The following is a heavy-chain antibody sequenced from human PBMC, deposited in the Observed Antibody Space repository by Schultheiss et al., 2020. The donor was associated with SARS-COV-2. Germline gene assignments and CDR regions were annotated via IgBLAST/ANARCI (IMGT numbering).Heavy chain of an antibody. D-gene: IGHD1-26*01. CDR3: AIMGGSYMIDY. V-gene: IGHV3-23*01. CDR2: ISGSGGST. J-gene: IGHJ4*02. Sequence: GGSLRLSCAASGFTFDDYAMHWVRQAPGKGLEWVSAISGSGGSTYYADSVKGRFTISRDNAKNSLYLQMNSLRAEDTAVYYCAIMGGSYMIDYWGQGTLVTVSS. CDR1: GFTFDDYA.